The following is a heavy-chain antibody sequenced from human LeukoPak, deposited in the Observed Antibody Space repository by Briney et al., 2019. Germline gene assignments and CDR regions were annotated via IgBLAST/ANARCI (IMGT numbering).Heavy chain of an antibody. CDR3: ARGRYYLDS. Sequence: GGSLRLSCAASGFTFSSYGMHWVRQAPGKGLEWVAVIWYDGSNKYYADSVKGRFTISRDNAKNTLYLQMNSLRAEDTAVYYCARGRYYLDSWGQGTLVTVSS. CDR2: IWYDGSNK. J-gene: IGHJ4*02. CDR1: GFTFSSYG. V-gene: IGHV3-33*01. D-gene: IGHD4-17*01.